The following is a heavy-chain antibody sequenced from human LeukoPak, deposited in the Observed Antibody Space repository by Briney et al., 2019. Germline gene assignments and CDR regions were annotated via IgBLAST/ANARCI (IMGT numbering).Heavy chain of an antibody. V-gene: IGHV4-34*01. CDR1: GGSFSGYY. CDR3: ARDPKGGIVVVPAAMDY. D-gene: IGHD2-2*01. J-gene: IGHJ4*02. CDR2: INHSGST. Sequence: PSETLSLTCAVYGGSFSGYYWSWIRQPPGKGLEWIGEINHSGSTNYNPSLKSRVTISVDTSKNQFSLKLSSVTAADTAVYYCARDPKGGIVVVPAAMDYWGQGTLVTVSS.